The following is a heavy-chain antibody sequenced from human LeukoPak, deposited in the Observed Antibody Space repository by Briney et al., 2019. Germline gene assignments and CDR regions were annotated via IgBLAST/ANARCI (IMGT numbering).Heavy chain of an antibody. V-gene: IGHV3-23*01. Sequence: GGSLRLSCAASGFTFSSYGMSWVRQAPGKGLEWFSAISGSGGSTYYADSVKGRFTISRDNSKNTLYLQMNSLRAEDTAVYYCARDKSDERYSSSNYYYYMDVWGKGTTVTVSS. CDR3: ARDKSDERYSSSNYYYYMDV. J-gene: IGHJ6*03. D-gene: IGHD6-6*01. CDR2: ISGSGGST. CDR1: GFTFSSYG.